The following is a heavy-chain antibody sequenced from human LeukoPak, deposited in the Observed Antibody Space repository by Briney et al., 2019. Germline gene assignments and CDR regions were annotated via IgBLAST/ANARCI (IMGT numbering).Heavy chain of an antibody. J-gene: IGHJ5*02. D-gene: IGHD3-16*01. Sequence: SETLSLTCTVSGGSISSSNFYWGWIRQPPGKGLEWIGSIYYSGSTYYNPSLKSRVTISVDTSKNQFSLKLNSVTAADTAVYYCARHQPGGGGFDPWGQGTLVTVSS. V-gene: IGHV4-39*01. CDR2: IYYSGST. CDR1: GGSISSSNFY. CDR3: ARHQPGGGGFDP.